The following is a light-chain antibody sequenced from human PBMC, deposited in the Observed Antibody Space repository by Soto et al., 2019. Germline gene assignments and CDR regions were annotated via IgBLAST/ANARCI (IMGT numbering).Light chain of an antibody. CDR1: QSVSDY. CDR2: DAS. CDR3: QQRVNGPPT. J-gene: IGKJ4*01. Sequence: VLTQSPARLSLSPGEIATLSCSAGQSVSDYLAWYQQKPGQPPRLLFFDASNRATGVTDRFSAGGSGTDFTLISSSLEPEDFAVDYCQQRVNGPPTFGGGTKVEI. V-gene: IGKV3-11*01.